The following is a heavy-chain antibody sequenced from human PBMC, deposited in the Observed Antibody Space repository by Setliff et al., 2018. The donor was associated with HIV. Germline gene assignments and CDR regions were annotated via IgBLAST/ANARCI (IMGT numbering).Heavy chain of an antibody. Sequence: ETLSLTCIVSDGSVSNQYWSWIRQTAGKGLEWIGRIYATGSTNYNPSLKSRVTMSVDTSKNQFSLKLNSVTAADTAMYYCARGRWDMAAAGTTEYFQYWGQGTLVTVSS. D-gene: IGHD6-13*01. CDR1: DGSVSNQY. CDR2: IYATGST. J-gene: IGHJ1*01. V-gene: IGHV4-4*07. CDR3: ARGRWDMAAAGTTEYFQY.